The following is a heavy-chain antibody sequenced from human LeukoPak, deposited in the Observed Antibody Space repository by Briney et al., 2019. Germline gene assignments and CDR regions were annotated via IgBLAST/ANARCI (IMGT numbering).Heavy chain of an antibody. Sequence: GGSLRLSCAASGFTVSSNYMSWVRQAPGKGLEWVSVIYIGGSTYYADSVKGRFTISRDNSKNTLYLQMNSLRAEDTAVYYCAREIAAGTGAFDIWGQGTMVTVSS. CDR3: AREIAAGTGAFDI. CDR1: GFTVSSNY. CDR2: IYIGGST. J-gene: IGHJ3*02. V-gene: IGHV3-53*01. D-gene: IGHD6-13*01.